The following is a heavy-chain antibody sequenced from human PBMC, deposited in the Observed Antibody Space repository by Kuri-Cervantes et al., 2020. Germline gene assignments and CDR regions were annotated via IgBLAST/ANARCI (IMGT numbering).Heavy chain of an antibody. D-gene: IGHD3-16*02. CDR3: ARDHVMITFGGDIPFTEDY. V-gene: IGHV1-24*01. CDR1: GYTFTSYY. J-gene: IGHJ4*02. Sequence: ASVKVSCKASGYTFTSYYMHWVRQAPGKGLEWMGGFDPEDGETIYAQKFQGRVTMTEDTSTDTAYMELRSLRSDDTAVYYCARDHVMITFGGDIPFTEDYWGQGTLVTVSS. CDR2: FDPEDGET.